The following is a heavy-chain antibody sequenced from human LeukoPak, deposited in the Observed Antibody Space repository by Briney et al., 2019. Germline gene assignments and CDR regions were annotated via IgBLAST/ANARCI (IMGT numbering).Heavy chain of an antibody. CDR1: GYTFTSYG. CDR2: ISAYNGNT. D-gene: IGHD5-18*01. CDR3: ARDGHSYGYGRGTFDY. V-gene: IGHV1-18*01. Sequence: ASVTVSFTASGYTFTSYGISWVRQAPGQGLEWMGWISAYNGNTNYAQKLQGRVTMTTDTSTSTAYMELRSLRSDDTAVYYCARDGHSYGYGRGTFDYWGQGTLVTVSS. J-gene: IGHJ4*02.